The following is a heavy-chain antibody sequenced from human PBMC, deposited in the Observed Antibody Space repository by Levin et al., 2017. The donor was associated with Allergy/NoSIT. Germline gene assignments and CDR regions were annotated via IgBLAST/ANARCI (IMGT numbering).Heavy chain of an antibody. D-gene: IGHD2-21*01. Sequence: KISCKASGGTFSSYAISWVRQAPGQGLEWMGGIIPIFGTANYAQKFQGRVTITADESTSTAYMELSSLRSEDTAVYYCARTDEGYCGGDCYHAFDYWGQGTLVTVSS. V-gene: IGHV1-69*01. J-gene: IGHJ4*02. CDR2: IIPIFGTA. CDR1: GGTFSSYA. CDR3: ARTDEGYCGGDCYHAFDY.